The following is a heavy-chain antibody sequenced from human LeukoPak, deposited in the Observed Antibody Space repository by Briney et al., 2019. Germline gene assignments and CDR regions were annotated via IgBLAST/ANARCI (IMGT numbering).Heavy chain of an antibody. D-gene: IGHD3-10*01. CDR3: ARERISMIRGVVTTSYFDY. J-gene: IGHJ4*02. V-gene: IGHV3-48*01. CDR1: GFTFSDYA. Sequence: PGWTLRLSCAASGFTFSDYAMNWARQAPGKGLEWVSYIPTTGSTIYYSDFVKGRFTIYRDNDKNTLFLQMNSLRPEDTAVYYCARERISMIRGVVTTSYFDYWGQGTLVTVSS. CDR2: IPTTGSTI.